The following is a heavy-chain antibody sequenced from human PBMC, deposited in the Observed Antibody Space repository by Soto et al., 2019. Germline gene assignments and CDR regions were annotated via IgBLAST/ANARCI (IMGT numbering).Heavy chain of an antibody. D-gene: IGHD3-3*01. J-gene: IGHJ4*02. CDR2: IYYSGST. V-gene: IGHV4-39*01. CDR1: GGSISSSSYY. CDR3: ARHVSRPRSSSRFLEWLLTYFDY. Sequence: QLQLQESGPGLVKPSETLSLTCTVSGGSISSSSYYWGWIRQPPGKGLEWIGSIYYSGSTYYNPSLKSRVTISVDTSKNQFSLKLSSVTAADTAVYYCARHVSRPRSSSRFLEWLLTYFDYWGQGTLVTVSS.